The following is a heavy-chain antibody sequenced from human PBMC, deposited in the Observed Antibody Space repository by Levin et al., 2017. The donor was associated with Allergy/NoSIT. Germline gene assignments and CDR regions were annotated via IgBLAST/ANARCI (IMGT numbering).Heavy chain of an antibody. D-gene: IGHD5-18*01. J-gene: IGHJ5*01. CDR3: ARDQGIQLWLDF. CDR1: GYTFTTYG. V-gene: IGHV1-18*01. Sequence: PAASVKVSCKTSGYTFTTYGISWVRQAPGQGLEFMGWISPYNGNTNSAQKLQGRVTLTADTSTNTGYMELRDLKSDDTAVYYCARDQGIQLWLDFWGQGTLVTVSS. CDR2: ISPYNGNT.